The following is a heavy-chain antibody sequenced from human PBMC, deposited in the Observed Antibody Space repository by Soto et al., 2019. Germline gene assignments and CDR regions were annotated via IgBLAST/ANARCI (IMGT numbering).Heavy chain of an antibody. CDR2: IYHSGST. CDR3: ARGGYSYGYYYGMDV. V-gene: IGHV4-38-2*01. J-gene: IGHJ6*02. CDR1: GYSISSGYY. D-gene: IGHD5-18*01. Sequence: PSETLSLTCAVSGYSISSGYYCGWIRQPPGKGLEWIGSIYHSGSTYYNPSLKSRVTISVDTSKNQFSLKLSSVTAADTAVYYCARGGYSYGYYYGMDVWGQGTTVTVSS.